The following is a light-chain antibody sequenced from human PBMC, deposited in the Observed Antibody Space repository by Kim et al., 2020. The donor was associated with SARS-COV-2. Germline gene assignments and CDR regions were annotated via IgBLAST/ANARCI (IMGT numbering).Light chain of an antibody. Sequence: ILMTQSPVTLSVSPGERATLSCRASQSVSSNLAWYQQKPGQAPRLLIFGASTRATGVPARCSGSGFGTQFTLTISSLQSEDFALYFCQQCDNWPPTFGQGTKVEIK. CDR1: QSVSSN. V-gene: IGKV3-15*01. CDR2: GAS. CDR3: QQCDNWPPT. J-gene: IGKJ1*01.